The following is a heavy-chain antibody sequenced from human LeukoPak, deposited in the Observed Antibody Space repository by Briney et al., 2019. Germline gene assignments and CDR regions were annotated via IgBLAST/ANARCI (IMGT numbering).Heavy chain of an antibody. J-gene: IGHJ3*02. D-gene: IGHD3-22*01. CDR2: IRYDGSNK. V-gene: IGHV3-30*02. CDR1: GFTFSSYG. CDR3: ARDYYDSSGYYSDAFDI. Sequence: PGGSLRLSCAASGFTFSSYGMHWVRQAPGKGLEWVAFIRYDGSNKYYADSVKGRFTISRDNAKNSLYLQMNSLRAEDTAVYYCARDYYDSSGYYSDAFDIWGQGTMVTVSS.